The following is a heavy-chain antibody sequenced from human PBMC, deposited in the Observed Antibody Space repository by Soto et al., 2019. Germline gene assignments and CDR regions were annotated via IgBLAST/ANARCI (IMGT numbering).Heavy chain of an antibody. V-gene: IGHV4-34*01. CDR1: VASFSGFY. CDR2: INHSGST. CDR3: ARGTVIESSGWRYYYGMNV. J-gene: IGHJ6*02. D-gene: IGHD6-19*01. Sequence: PETLSLTCAGNVASFSGFYWRCIRQTLWKGLEWIGEINHSGSTNYNPSLKSRVTISVDTSKNQFSLKLSSVTAADTAVYYCARGTVIESSGWRYYYGMNVWGQGTTVT.